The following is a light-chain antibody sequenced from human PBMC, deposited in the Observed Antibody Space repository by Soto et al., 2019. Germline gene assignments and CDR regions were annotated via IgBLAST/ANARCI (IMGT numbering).Light chain of an antibody. Sequence: ETVMTQSPVTLSVSPGEIATLSCRASQSVSNNYLAFYQQKPGQAPRLLIDGASSRATGVPDRFSGSWSGTDFTLTISRLEPEDFAVYYCQQYDSWTFGQGTKVDI. CDR3: QQYDSWT. J-gene: IGKJ1*01. V-gene: IGKV3-20*01. CDR1: QSVSNNY. CDR2: GAS.